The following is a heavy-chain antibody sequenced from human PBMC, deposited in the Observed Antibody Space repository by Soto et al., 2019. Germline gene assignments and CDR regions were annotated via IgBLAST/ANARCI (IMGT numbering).Heavy chain of an antibody. CDR3: ARAEDYNTSGAINY. CDR1: GFTFSNRA. Sequence: PGGSLRLSCAASGFTFSNRAMHWVRQAPGKGLEWVAVISYDGSDKYYADSVKGRFTISRDNSMNTLYLQMNSLRVEDTAVYYCARAEDYNTSGAINYWGQGTLVTVSS. CDR2: ISYDGSDK. D-gene: IGHD4-4*01. V-gene: IGHV3-30-3*01. J-gene: IGHJ4*02.